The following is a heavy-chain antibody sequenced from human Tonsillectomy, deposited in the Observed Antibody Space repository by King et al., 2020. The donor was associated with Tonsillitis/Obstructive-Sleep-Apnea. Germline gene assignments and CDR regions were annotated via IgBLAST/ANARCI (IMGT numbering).Heavy chain of an antibody. J-gene: IGHJ4*02. CDR2: IRSKAYGGTT. Sequence: VQLVESGGGLVKPGRSLRLSCTASGFTFGDYAMSWFRQAPGKGLEWVGFIRSKAYGGTTEYAASVKGRFTISRDDSKSIADLQMNSLKTEDTAVYYCTRRTRRYCSGGSCSLFDYWGQGTLVTVSS. V-gene: IGHV3-49*05. CDR3: TRRTRRYCSGGSCSLFDY. D-gene: IGHD2-15*01. CDR1: GFTFGDYA.